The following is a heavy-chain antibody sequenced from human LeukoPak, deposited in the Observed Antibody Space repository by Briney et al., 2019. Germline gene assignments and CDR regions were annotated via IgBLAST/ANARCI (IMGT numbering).Heavy chain of an antibody. CDR2: IIPILGIA. CDR3: ARVGANYYDSSGYLFQH. D-gene: IGHD3-22*01. V-gene: IGHV1-69*04. CDR1: GGTFSSYA. J-gene: IGHJ1*01. Sequence: ASVKVSCKASGGTFSSYAISWVRQAPGHGLEWMGRIIPILGIANYAQKFQGRVTIIADRSTSTAYMELSSLRSEDSAVYYCARVGANYYDSSGYLFQHWGQGTLVTVSS.